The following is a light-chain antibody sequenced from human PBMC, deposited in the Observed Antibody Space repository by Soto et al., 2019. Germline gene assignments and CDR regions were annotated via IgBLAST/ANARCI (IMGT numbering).Light chain of an antibody. CDR2: DAS. CDR3: QARA. V-gene: IGKV3-11*01. CDR1: QSVSSY. J-gene: IGKJ1*01. Sequence: EIVLTQSPATLSLSPGERATLSCRASQSVSSYLAWYQQKPGQAPRLLIYDASNRATGIPARFSGSGSGTDFTLTISSLEPEDFAVYYCQARAFGQGTKVDIK.